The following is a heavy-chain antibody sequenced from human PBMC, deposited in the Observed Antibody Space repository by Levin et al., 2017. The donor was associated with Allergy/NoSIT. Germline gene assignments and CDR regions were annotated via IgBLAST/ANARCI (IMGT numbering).Heavy chain of an antibody. V-gene: IGHV4-59*01. CDR1: GGSISGYY. Sequence: SETLSLTCTVSGGSISGYYWSWIRQPPGKGLEWIGYVYFSGSTKYNPSLKSRVTISVDPSKNQFSLKLTSVTAADTAVYYCARGIVVVAEYSDYFDYWGQGTLVTVSS. CDR3: ARGIVVVAEYSDYFDY. J-gene: IGHJ4*02. D-gene: IGHD2-15*01. CDR2: VYFSGST.